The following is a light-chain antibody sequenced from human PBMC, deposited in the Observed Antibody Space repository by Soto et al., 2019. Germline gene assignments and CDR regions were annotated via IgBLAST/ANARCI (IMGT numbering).Light chain of an antibody. J-gene: IGLJ3*02. Sequence: QAVVTQEPSLSVSPGGTVTLTCGLSSGSVSTNYPSWYQLTPGQTPRTLIHNTNIRSSGVPDRFSGSILGNKAALTITGAQADDESQYYCILYMGSAIWVFGGGTKVTVL. CDR3: ILYMGSAIWV. CDR1: SGSVSTNY. CDR2: NTN. V-gene: IGLV8-61*01.